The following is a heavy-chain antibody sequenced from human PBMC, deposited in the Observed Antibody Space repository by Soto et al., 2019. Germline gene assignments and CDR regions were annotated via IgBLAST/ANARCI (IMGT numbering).Heavy chain of an antibody. Sequence: RGESLKISCKGSGYSFTSYWTSWVRQMPGKGLEWMGRIDPSDSYTNYSPSFQGHVTISADKSISTAYLQWSSLKASDTAMYYCARSPYSSSAYGMDVWGQGTTVTVSS. J-gene: IGHJ6*02. V-gene: IGHV5-10-1*01. CDR3: ARSPYSSSAYGMDV. D-gene: IGHD6-6*01. CDR1: GYSFTSYW. CDR2: IDPSDSYT.